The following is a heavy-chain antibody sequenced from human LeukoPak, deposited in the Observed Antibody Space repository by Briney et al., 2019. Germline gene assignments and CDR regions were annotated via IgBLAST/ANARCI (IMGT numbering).Heavy chain of an antibody. Sequence: ASVKVSCKASGYTFTSYYVHWVRQTPGQGLEWLGTFKPNTRSAHPGLGFRDRVSMTGDMSTSTVFIELNSLRSEDTAVYYCVREEDGGTYDYWGQGTLVTVST. CDR1: GYTFTSYY. J-gene: IGHJ4*01. CDR3: VREEDGGTYDY. CDR2: FKPNTRSA. V-gene: IGHV1-46*01. D-gene: IGHD3-16*01.